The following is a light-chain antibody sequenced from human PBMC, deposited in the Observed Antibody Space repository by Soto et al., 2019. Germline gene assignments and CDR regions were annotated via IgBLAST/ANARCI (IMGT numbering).Light chain of an antibody. CDR2: GAS. V-gene: IGKV3-20*01. CDR1: QSVSSNY. CDR3: QQYGHAPLT. J-gene: IGKJ4*01. Sequence: EIVLTQSPGTLSLSPGERATLSCRASQSVSSNYLAWYQQKPGQAPRLLIYGASSRATGIPDKFSGSGSGTDFSLTISRLEPEDFAVYYCQQYGHAPLTFGGGTRVEI.